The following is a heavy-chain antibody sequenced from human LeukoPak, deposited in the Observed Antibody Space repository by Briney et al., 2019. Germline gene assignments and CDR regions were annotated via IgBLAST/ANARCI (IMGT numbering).Heavy chain of an antibody. J-gene: IGHJ3*02. CDR1: GYTFTTYY. D-gene: IGHD3-10*01. Sequence: GTSGKISCKASGYTFTTYYTHWVRQAPGQGLEWMGIIDPSVERASYARKFRGRVPMTRDAFTRPVYVELNSLRSEDTAMYYCTRSSSVTMVRDADKFDIWGQGTRVTVSS. CDR2: IDPSVERA. CDR3: TRSSSVTMVRDADKFDI. V-gene: IGHV1-46*01.